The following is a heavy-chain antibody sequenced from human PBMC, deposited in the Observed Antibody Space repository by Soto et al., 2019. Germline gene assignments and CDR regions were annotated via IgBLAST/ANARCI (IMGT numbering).Heavy chain of an antibody. CDR2: INHSGST. J-gene: IGHJ4*02. Sequence: PSETLSLTCAVYGGSFSGYYWSWIRQPPGKGLEWIGEINHSGSTNYNPSLKSRVTISVDTSKNQFSLKLSSVTAADTAVYYCARAAPRYCSGYYVVYWGQGTLVTVSS. CDR3: ARAAPRYCSGYYVVY. CDR1: GGSFSGYY. V-gene: IGHV4-34*01. D-gene: IGHD2-15*01.